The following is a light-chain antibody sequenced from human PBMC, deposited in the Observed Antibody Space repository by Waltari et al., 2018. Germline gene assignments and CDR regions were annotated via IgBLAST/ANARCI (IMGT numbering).Light chain of an antibody. CDR1: PNIKTW. CDR3: QQYDTYPLT. J-gene: IGKJ4*01. CDR2: KAS. Sequence: DIQMSQSPSTLSASIGDRVTITGRASPNIKTWVAWYQQKPGKAPKFLVYKASTLDSGVPSRFSGSGSGTEFTLTISSLQPDDFATYYCQQYDTYPLTFGGGTKVEIK. V-gene: IGKV1-5*03.